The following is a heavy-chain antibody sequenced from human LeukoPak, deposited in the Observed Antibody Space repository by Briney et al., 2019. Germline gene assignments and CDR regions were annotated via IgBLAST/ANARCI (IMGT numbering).Heavy chain of an antibody. Sequence: PGGSLRLSCAASGFTFRDHYMTWIRQSPGKGPEWVSSISSRGTTIYYADSVKGRFTVSRDNAHNSLYLQMTSLRAEDTAVYYCARDASLYDYISYMDVWGQGTTVIVSS. CDR1: GFTFRDHY. V-gene: IGHV3-11*01. CDR3: ARDASLYDYISYMDV. J-gene: IGHJ6*02. CDR2: ISSRGTTI. D-gene: IGHD3-16*01.